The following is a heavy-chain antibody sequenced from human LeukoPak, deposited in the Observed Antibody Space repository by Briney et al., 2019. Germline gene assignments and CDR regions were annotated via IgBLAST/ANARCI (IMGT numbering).Heavy chain of an antibody. CDR1: GGSISSYY. CDR2: IYTSGST. J-gene: IGHJ6*04. CDR3: ARSAMANYYYGMDV. V-gene: IGHV4-4*07. Sequence: SETLSLTCTVSGGSISSYYWSWIRQPAGKGLEWIGRIYTSGSTNYNPSLKSRVTMSVDMSKNQFSLKLSSVTGADTAVYYCARSAMANYYYGMDVWGKGTTVSVSS. D-gene: IGHD5-18*01.